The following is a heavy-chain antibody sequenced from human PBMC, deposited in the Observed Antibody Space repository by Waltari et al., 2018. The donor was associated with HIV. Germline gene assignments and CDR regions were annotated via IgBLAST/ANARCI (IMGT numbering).Heavy chain of an antibody. Sequence: QVQLQQWGAGLLKPSETLSLTCAVYCGSFSGSSWSCIRLPPGKGLEWIGEINHSGSTNYNPCLKSRVTISVDTSKNQFSLKLSSVTAADTAVYYCARLYCSSTSCYPFSGMDVWGQGTTVTVSS. J-gene: IGHJ6*02. CDR2: INHSGST. CDR1: CGSFSGSS. V-gene: IGHV4-34*01. D-gene: IGHD2-2*01. CDR3: ARLYCSSTSCYPFSGMDV.